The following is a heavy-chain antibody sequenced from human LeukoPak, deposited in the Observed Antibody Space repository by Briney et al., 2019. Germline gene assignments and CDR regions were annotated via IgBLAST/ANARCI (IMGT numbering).Heavy chain of an antibody. V-gene: IGHV3-23*01. J-gene: IGHJ4*02. CDR2: MSGSGAST. Sequence: PGGSLRLSCAASGFTFRTYAMSWVRQAPGKGLEWVSTMSGSGASTNYADSVRGRFTSSRDNSKNTLYLQMNSLRAEDTAIYYCARPSSGWYLFEYWGQGTLVTVSS. CDR1: GFTFRTYA. CDR3: ARPSSGWYLFEY. D-gene: IGHD6-19*01.